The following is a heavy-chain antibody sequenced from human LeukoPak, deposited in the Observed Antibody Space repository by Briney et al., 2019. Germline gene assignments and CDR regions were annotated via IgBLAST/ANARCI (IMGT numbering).Heavy chain of an antibody. J-gene: IGHJ4*02. CDR1: GYTFTSYD. D-gene: IGHD3-10*01. CDR2: IIPILGIA. Sequence: EASVKVSCKASGYTFTSYDINWVRQATGQGLEWMGRIIPILGIANYAQKFQGRVTITADKSTSTAYMELSSLRSEDTAVYYCARGGSTYYYGSGSYALPFDHWGQGTLVTVSS. CDR3: ARGGSTYYYGSGSYALPFDH. V-gene: IGHV1-69*04.